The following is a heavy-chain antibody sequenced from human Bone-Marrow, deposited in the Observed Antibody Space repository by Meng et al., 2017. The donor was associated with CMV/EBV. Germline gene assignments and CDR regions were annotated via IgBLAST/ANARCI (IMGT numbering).Heavy chain of an antibody. CDR3: TTRYGGRSY. CDR1: GFIFTNAW. D-gene: IGHD1-26*01. J-gene: IGHJ4*02. Sequence: GESLKISCAASGFIFTNAWMGWVRQAPGKGLEWVGRIKRKTDGGTTEYAAPVKGRFTISRDDSKNTLYLQMNSLKTEDTAVYYCTTRYGGRSYSGQGTLVTVSS. CDR2: IKRKTDGGTT. V-gene: IGHV3-15*01.